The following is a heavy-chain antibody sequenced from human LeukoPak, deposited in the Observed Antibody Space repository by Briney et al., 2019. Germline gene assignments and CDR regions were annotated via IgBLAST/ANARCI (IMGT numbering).Heavy chain of an antibody. CDR1: GFTFSSYW. CDR2: INSDGSST. V-gene: IGHV3-74*01. J-gene: IGHJ6*02. CDR3: ARDPGSSSGLHYYYGMDV. D-gene: IGHD6-6*01. Sequence: GGSLRLSCAASGFTFSSYWMHWVRQAPGKGLVWVSRINSDGSSTSYADSVKGRFTISRDNAKNTLCLQMNSLRAEDTAVYYCARDPGSSSGLHYYYGMDVWGQGTTVTVSS.